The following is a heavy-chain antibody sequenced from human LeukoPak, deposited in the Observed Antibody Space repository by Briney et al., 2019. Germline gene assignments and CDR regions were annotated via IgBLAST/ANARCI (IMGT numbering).Heavy chain of an antibody. CDR3: TTNAYSSGRDAFDI. D-gene: IGHD6-19*01. CDR2: IKSKTDGGTT. J-gene: IGHJ3*02. V-gene: IGHV3-15*01. Sequence: GGSLRLSCAASGFTFSNAWMSWVRQAPGKGLEWVGRIKSKTDGGTTDYAAPVKGRFTILRDDSKNTLYPQMNSLKTEDTAVYYCTTNAYSSGRDAFDIWGQGTMVTVSS. CDR1: GFTFSNAW.